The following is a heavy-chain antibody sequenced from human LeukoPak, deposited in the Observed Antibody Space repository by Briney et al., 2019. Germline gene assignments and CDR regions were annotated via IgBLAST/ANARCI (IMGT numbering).Heavy chain of an antibody. CDR1: GFTFDDYA. V-gene: IGHV3-43*01. Sequence: PGGSLRLSCAASGFTFDDYAMHWGRQAPGKGLEWVSLISWDGGGTNYADSVKGRFTISRDNSKNSLYLQMNRLRTDDTAFYYCAKGSSSWLRLPIDYWGQGTLVTVSS. J-gene: IGHJ4*02. D-gene: IGHD6-13*01. CDR3: AKGSSSWLRLPIDY. CDR2: ISWDGGGT.